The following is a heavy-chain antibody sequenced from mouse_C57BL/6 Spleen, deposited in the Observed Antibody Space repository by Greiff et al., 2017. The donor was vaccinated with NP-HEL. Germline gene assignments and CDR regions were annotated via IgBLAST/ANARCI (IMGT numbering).Heavy chain of an antibody. CDR2: IYPGDGDT. D-gene: IGHD1-1*01. J-gene: IGHJ1*03. V-gene: IGHV1-80*01. CDR1: GYAFSSYW. CDR3: ARYYGSSYWYFDV. Sequence: VKLVESGAELVKPGASVKISCKASGYAFSSYWMNWVKQRPGKGLEWIGQIYPGDGDTNYNGKFKGKATLTADKSSSTAYMQLSSLASEDSAVYFCARYYGSSYWYFDVWGTGTTVTVSS.